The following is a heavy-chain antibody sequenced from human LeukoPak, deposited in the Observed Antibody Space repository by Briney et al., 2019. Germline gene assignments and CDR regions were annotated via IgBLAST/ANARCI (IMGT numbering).Heavy chain of an antibody. D-gene: IGHD6-13*01. Sequence: SETLSLTCTVYVGSFSGYYWSWIRQPPGKGLEWIGEINHSGSTNYNPSLKSRVTISVDTSKNQFSLKLSSVTAADTAVYYCARGSIAAAGTRWYYYYYMDVWGKGTTVTVSS. CDR2: INHSGST. V-gene: IGHV4-34*01. CDR1: VGSFSGYY. J-gene: IGHJ6*03. CDR3: ARGSIAAAGTRWYYYYYMDV.